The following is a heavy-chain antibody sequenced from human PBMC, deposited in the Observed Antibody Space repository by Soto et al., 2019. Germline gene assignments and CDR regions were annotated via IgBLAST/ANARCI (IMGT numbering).Heavy chain of an antibody. Sequence: GSLRLSCAASGFTFSSYAMSWVRQAPGKGLEWVSAIGASGAGTYYAEYVKGRFTISRDNSKNTLYLQMNSLRAEDTAVYYCALRKTGSYFDYCGQGTLVTVSS. V-gene: IGHV3-23*01. CDR2: IGASGAGT. CDR1: GFTFSSYA. D-gene: IGHD1-26*01. J-gene: IGHJ4*02. CDR3: ALRKTGSYFDY.